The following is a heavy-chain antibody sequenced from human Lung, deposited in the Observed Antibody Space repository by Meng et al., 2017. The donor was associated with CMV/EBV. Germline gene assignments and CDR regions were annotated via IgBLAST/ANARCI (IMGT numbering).Heavy chain of an antibody. V-gene: IGHV2-5*02. CDR1: GFFLSTSGVG. CDR3: AHRHRLRDFDY. D-gene: IGHD4-17*01. CDR2: IYWDDDK. Sequence: QITLQESGPTLVKPKPTLTLTCTFSGFFLSTSGVGVGWIRQPPGKALEWLALIYWDDDKRYSPSLKNRLTITKDTSKNQVVLTLTNIDPVDTATYYCAHRHRLRDFDYWGQGTLVTVSS. J-gene: IGHJ4*02.